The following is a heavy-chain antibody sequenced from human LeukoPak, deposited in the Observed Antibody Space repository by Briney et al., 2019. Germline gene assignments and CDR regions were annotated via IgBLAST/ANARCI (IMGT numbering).Heavy chain of an antibody. CDR3: AGGIIGSSWYVESGFDY. CDR2: IYYSGST. V-gene: IGHV4-59*01. D-gene: IGHD6-13*01. CDR1: GGSISSYY. Sequence: SETLSLTCTVSGGSISSYYWSWIRQPPGKGLEWIGYIYYSGSTNYNPSLKSRVTISVDASKNQFSLKLSSVTAADTAVYYCAGGIIGSSWYVESGFDYWGQGTLVTVSS. J-gene: IGHJ4*02.